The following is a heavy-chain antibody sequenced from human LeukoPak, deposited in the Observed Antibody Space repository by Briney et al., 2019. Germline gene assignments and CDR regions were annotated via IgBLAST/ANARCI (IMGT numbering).Heavy chain of an antibody. J-gene: IGHJ3*02. Sequence: ASVKVSCKASGYTFSSYGINWVRQAPGQGLEWMGWLSAYNGDTKYAQNLQGRLTVTTDTSTSTAYMELRSLRSDDTAVYYCARDQLPAYYDTSLDPFDIWGQGDLVIVSS. D-gene: IGHD3-22*01. CDR1: GYTFSSYG. CDR3: ARDQLPAYYDTSLDPFDI. CDR2: LSAYNGDT. V-gene: IGHV1-18*01.